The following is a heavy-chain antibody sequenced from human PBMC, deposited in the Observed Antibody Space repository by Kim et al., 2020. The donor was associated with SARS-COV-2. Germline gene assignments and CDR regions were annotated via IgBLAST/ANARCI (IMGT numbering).Heavy chain of an antibody. V-gene: IGHV1-2*05. CDR3: ARGSFDYYDISGYYHFDY. CDR2: INPNSGGT. J-gene: IGHJ4*02. D-gene: IGHD3-22*01. CDR1: GYTFTGYY. Sequence: ASVKVSCKASGYTFTGYYMHWVRQAPGQGLEWMRRINPNSGGTNYAQKFQGRVTMTRDTSISTAYMELSRLRSDDTVVYYCARGSFDYYDISGYYHFDYWGQGTLVTVSS.